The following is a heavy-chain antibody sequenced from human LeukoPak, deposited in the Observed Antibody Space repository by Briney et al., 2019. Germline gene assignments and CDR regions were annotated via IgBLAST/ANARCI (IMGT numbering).Heavy chain of an antibody. CDR3: ARYYARLDSSGYSYSFDY. Sequence: ASVKVSCKASGYTFSRNGISWVRQAPGQGLEWRGWISPYNGNKNYAQKLQGRVTMSTDTSTSTAYMELRSLRSDDTAVYYSARYYARLDSSGYSYSFDYWGQGTLVTVSS. D-gene: IGHD3-22*01. CDR1: GYTFSRNG. J-gene: IGHJ4*02. V-gene: IGHV1-18*01. CDR2: ISPYNGNK.